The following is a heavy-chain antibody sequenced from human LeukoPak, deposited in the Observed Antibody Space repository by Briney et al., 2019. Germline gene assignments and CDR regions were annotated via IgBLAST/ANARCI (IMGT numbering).Heavy chain of an antibody. V-gene: IGHV4-39*07. CDR3: VTTVTTFDY. CDR1: GGSISSSSYY. CDR2: IYYSGST. J-gene: IGHJ4*02. Sequence: PSETLSLTCTVSGGSISSSSYYWGWIRQPPGKGLEWIGSIYYSGSTYYNPSLKSRVTISVDTSKNQFSLKLSSVTAADTAVYYCVTTVTTFDYWGQGTLVTVSS. D-gene: IGHD4-17*01.